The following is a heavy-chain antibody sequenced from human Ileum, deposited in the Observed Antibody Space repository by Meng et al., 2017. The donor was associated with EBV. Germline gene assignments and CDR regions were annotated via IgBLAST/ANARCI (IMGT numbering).Heavy chain of an antibody. Sequence: QGGVPGWVQPSETPSRSCSVSGCSVSSGCNYCSWIREPPGKGMEWIGYIYNSGSTNYIPSLKSRVTISVDTSKNQFSLTLSAVTAADTAVYYCARDGDSSGSAWGQGTLVTVSS. D-gene: IGHD3-22*01. CDR1: GCSVSSGCNY. J-gene: IGHJ5*02. CDR3: ARDGDSSGSA. V-gene: IGHV4-61*01. CDR2: IYNSGST.